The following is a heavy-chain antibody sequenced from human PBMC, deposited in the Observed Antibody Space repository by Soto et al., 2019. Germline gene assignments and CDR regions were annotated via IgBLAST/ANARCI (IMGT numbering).Heavy chain of an antibody. CDR2: VYYSGST. J-gene: IGHJ4*02. D-gene: IGHD3-3*01. V-gene: IGHV4-39*01. CDR1: GGSVSSSSYY. Sequence: SETLSLTCTVSGGSVSSSSYYWGWVRQPPGKGLEWIGSVYYSGSTYYNPSLESRVTISVDKSKNQFSLKLLSLSAADTAVYYCWRLEGWPPISYRYEYSCPGALVTDPS. CDR3: WRLEGWPPISYRYEY.